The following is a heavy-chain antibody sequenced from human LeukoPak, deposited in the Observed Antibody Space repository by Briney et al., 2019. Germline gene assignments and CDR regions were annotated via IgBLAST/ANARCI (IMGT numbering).Heavy chain of an antibody. V-gene: IGHV4-59*01. Sequence: SETLSLTCTVSGGSISSYYWSWIRQPPGKGLEWIGYIYYSGSTNYNPSLKSRVTISVDTSKNQFSLKLSSVTAADTAVYYCARADGGASSAFDIWGQGTMVTVSS. D-gene: IGHD1-26*01. CDR3: ARADGGASSAFDI. CDR1: GGSISSYY. J-gene: IGHJ3*02. CDR2: IYYSGST.